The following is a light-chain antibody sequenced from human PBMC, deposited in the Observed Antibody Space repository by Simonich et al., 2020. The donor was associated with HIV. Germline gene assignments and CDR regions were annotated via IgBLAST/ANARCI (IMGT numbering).Light chain of an antibody. J-gene: IGKJ1*01. CDR2: AAS. CDR3: QQAITFPRT. CDR1: QGFSSW. Sequence: DIQMTQSPSSVSASVGDRVTITCRASQGFSSWLAWYQQRPGKAPKLLMYAASSLQSGVPSRFSGSGAGTKFTLTISSLQPEDFATYYCQQAITFPRTFGQGTRVDVK. V-gene: IGKV1-12*01.